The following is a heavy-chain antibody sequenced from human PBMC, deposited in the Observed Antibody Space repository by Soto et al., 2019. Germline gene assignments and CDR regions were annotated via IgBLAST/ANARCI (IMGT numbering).Heavy chain of an antibody. CDR3: AREREPDFWSGYYKGPWFDP. V-gene: IGHV4-4*07. CDR2: IYTSGST. CDR1: GGSISSYY. Sequence: SETLSLTCTVSGGSISSYYWSWIRQPAGKGLEWIGRIYTSGSTNYNPSLKSRVTMSVDTSKNQFSLKLSSVTAADTAVYYCAREREPDFWSGYYKGPWFDPWGQGTLVTVSS. D-gene: IGHD3-3*01. J-gene: IGHJ5*02.